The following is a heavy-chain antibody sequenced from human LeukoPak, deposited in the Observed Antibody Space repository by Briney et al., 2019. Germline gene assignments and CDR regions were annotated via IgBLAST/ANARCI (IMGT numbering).Heavy chain of an antibody. CDR1: GGSISTSNYY. D-gene: IGHD3-22*01. V-gene: IGHV4-39*01. Sequence: PSETLSLTCTVSGGSISTSNYYWGWVRQPPGRGLEWIGSIYYSGSTYYNPSLKSRVTISVDTSKNQFSLKLSSVTAADTAVYYRARHVGDSSGYYQFDYWGQGTLVTVSS. CDR3: ARHVGDSSGYYQFDY. J-gene: IGHJ4*02. CDR2: IYYSGST.